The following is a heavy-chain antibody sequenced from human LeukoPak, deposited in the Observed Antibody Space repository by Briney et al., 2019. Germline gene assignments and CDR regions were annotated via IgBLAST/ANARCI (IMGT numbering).Heavy chain of an antibody. CDR2: ISGSGGNT. Sequence: GGSLRLSCAASGFTFSSYAMTWVRQAPGKGLEWVSGISGSGGNTYYANSVKGRFTISRDNSKSTLYLQMNNLGAGDMALYYCAKCMAEPGTCYFDNWGRGTLVTVSS. D-gene: IGHD6-13*01. CDR3: AKCMAEPGTCYFDN. CDR1: GFTFSSYA. J-gene: IGHJ4*03. V-gene: IGHV3-23*01.